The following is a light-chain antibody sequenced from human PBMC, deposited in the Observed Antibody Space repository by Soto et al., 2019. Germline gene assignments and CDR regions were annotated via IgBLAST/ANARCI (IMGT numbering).Light chain of an antibody. Sequence: EFVLTQSPGTLSLSPGERATLSFRASQTVRNNYLAWYQQKPGQAPRLLIYDASSRATGIPDRFSGSGSGTDFTLTISRLEPEDFAVYYCQQYGSSGTFGQGTKVDI. CDR1: QTVRNNY. CDR2: DAS. J-gene: IGKJ1*01. V-gene: IGKV3-20*01. CDR3: QQYGSSGT.